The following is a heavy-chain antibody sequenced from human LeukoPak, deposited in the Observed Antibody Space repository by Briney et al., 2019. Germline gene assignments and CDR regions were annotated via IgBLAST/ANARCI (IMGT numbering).Heavy chain of an antibody. Sequence: SVKVSCKASGGTFSSYAISWVRQAPGQGLEWMGRIIPILGIANYAQKFQGRVTITADKSTSTAYMELSSLRSEDTAVYYCARGSDSNYYDSSGYLGWGQGTLVTVSS. CDR2: IIPILGIA. CDR1: GGTFSSYA. J-gene: IGHJ4*02. V-gene: IGHV1-69*04. D-gene: IGHD3-22*01. CDR3: ARGSDSNYYDSSGYLG.